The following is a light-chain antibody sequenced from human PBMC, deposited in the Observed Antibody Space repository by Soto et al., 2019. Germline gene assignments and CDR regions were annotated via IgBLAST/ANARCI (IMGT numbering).Light chain of an antibody. CDR1: TSDIGGYNY. J-gene: IGLJ3*02. CDR2: EVR. CDR3: SSYASSGTLV. V-gene: IGLV2-14*01. Sequence: QSALTQPATVSGSPGQSITISCTGTTSDIGGYNYVSWHQQHPGKAPKLMIHEVRYRPSGVSNRFSGSKSGNTASLTISGLQAEDEADYYCSSYASSGTLVFGGGTKLTVL.